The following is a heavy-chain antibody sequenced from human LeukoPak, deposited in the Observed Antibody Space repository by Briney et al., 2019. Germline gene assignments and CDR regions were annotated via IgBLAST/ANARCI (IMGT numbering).Heavy chain of an antibody. J-gene: IGHJ4*02. V-gene: IGHV4-59*08. CDR1: GGSISSYY. D-gene: IGHD3-22*01. Sequence: SETLSLTCTVSGGSISSYYWSWIRQPPGEGLEWIWYIYYSGRTNYNPSLKSRVTISVDTSKNKFSLKLSSVTAADTAVYYCARRYESGGYYYFDYWGQGTLVTVSS. CDR3: ARRYESGGYYYFDY. CDR2: IYYSGRT.